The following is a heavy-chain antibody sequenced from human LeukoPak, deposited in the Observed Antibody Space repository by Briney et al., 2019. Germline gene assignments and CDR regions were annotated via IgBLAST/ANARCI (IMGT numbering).Heavy chain of an antibody. CDR2: ISSSSSYI. D-gene: IGHD2-2*02. V-gene: IGHV3-21*01. CDR3: ARDRRYCSSTSCYTGGNWFDP. CDR1: GFTFSSYS. J-gene: IGHJ5*02. Sequence: GGSLRLSCAASGFTFSSYSMNWVRQAPGKGLEWVSSISSSSSYIYYADSVEGRFTISRDNAKNSLYLQMNSLRADDTAVYYCARDRRYCSSTSCYTGGNWFDPWGQGTLVTVSS.